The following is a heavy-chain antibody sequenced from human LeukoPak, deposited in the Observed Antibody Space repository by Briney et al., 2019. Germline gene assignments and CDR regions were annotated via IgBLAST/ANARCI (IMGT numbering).Heavy chain of an antibody. J-gene: IGHJ4*02. D-gene: IGHD4-17*01. Sequence: GGSLRLSCAASGFTFSSYTMNWVRQAPGKGLEWVSYISPTSETIYYADSVKGRFTISRDNAKNSLYLQMNSLRAEDTAVYYCARVGLYGVTGTIDYWGQGTLVTVSS. V-gene: IGHV3-48*04. CDR2: ISPTSETI. CDR1: GFTFSSYT. CDR3: ARVGLYGVTGTIDY.